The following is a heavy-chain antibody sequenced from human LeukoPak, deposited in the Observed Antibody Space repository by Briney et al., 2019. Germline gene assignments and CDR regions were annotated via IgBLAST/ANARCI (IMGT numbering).Heavy chain of an antibody. V-gene: IGHV4-59*08. CDR3: ARSPLGSFDY. Sequence: PSETLSLTCTVSGGSISSYYWSWIRQPPGKGLEWIGYIYYSGSTNYNPSLKSRVTISVDTSKNQFSLKLSSVTAADTAVYYCARSPLGSFDYWGQGTLVTVSS. CDR2: IYYSGST. CDR1: GGSISSYY. J-gene: IGHJ4*02. D-gene: IGHD3-16*01.